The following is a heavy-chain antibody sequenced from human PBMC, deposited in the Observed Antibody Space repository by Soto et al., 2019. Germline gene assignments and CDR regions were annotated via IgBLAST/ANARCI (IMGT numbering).Heavy chain of an antibody. J-gene: IGHJ4*02. D-gene: IGHD5-18*01. CDR1: GGTFSSYT. Sequence: QVQLVQSGAEVKKPGSSVKVSCKASGGTFSSYTISWVRQAPGQGLEWMGRIIPILGIANYAQKFQGRVTITADKSTSTAYMELSSLRSEDTAVYYCARFPVTDTAMDPPEIDYWGQGTLVTVSS. CDR2: IIPILGIA. CDR3: ARFPVTDTAMDPPEIDY. V-gene: IGHV1-69*02.